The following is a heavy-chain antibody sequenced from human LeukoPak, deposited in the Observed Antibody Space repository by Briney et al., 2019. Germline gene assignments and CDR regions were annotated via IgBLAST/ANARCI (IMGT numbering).Heavy chain of an antibody. D-gene: IGHD6-13*01. J-gene: IGHJ1*01. CDR2: INPNSGGT. V-gene: IGHV1-2*02. CDR3: ARVAAAGSAEYFQH. CDR1: GYTFTGYY. Sequence: ASVKVSCKASGYTFTGYYMHWVRQAPGQGLEWMGWINPNSGGTNYAQKLQGRVTMTTDTSTSTAYMELMSLRSDDTAVYYCARVAAAGSAEYFQHWGQGTLVTVSS.